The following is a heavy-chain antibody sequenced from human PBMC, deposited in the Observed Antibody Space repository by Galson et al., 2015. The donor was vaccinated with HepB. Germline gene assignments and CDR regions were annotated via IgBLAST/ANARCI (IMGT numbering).Heavy chain of an antibody. J-gene: IGHJ4*02. Sequence: SLRLSCAASGFTFSSYSMNWVRQAPGKGLEWVSSISSSSSYIYYADSVKGRFTISRDNAKNSLYLQMNSLRAEDTAVYYCARYDPSEGYSYGPLFDYWGQGTLVTVSS. CDR1: GFTFSSYS. D-gene: IGHD5-18*01. CDR3: ARYDPSEGYSYGPLFDY. CDR2: ISSSSSYI. V-gene: IGHV3-21*01.